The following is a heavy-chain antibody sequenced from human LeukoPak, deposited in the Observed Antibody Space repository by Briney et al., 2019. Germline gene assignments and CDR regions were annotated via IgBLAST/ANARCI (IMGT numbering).Heavy chain of an antibody. CDR2: IRFDGGNK. CDR1: GLTLSSSV. Sequence: PGGSLRLSCAASGLTLSSSVMHWVRQAPGKGLEWVALIRFDGGNKFYADFVKGRFTISRDNSKNTLYLQMNSLRAEDTAVYYCAKDSSFEGGSYYYFDYWGQGTPVTVSS. D-gene: IGHD1-26*01. J-gene: IGHJ4*02. V-gene: IGHV3-30*02. CDR3: AKDSSFEGGSYYYFDY.